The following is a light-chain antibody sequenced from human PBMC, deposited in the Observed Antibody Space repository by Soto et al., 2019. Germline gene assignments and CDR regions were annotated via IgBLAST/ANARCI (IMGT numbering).Light chain of an antibody. CDR1: SSDVGAYNY. CDR2: DVS. Sequence: QSVLTQPASVSGSPGQSITISRTGTSSDVGAYNYDSWYQQYPGEAPKVIIYDVSHRPAGVSNRFSGSKSGNTASLTISGLQTQDEADYYCSSYTSATTYVFGTGTKLTVL. CDR3: SSYTSATTYV. V-gene: IGLV2-14*01. J-gene: IGLJ1*01.